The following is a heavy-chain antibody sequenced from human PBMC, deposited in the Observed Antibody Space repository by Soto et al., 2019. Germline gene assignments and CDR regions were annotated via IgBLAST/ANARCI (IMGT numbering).Heavy chain of an antibody. CDR1: GGSISSYY. CDR2: IYYSGIT. V-gene: IGHV4-59*01. Sequence: SETLSLTCTVSGGSISSYYWSWIRQPPGKGLEWIGYIYYSGITDYNPSLKSRVTISVDTSKSQFSLKLSSVTAADTAVYYCARGGGVYYFDYWGQGALVTVSS. CDR3: ARGGGVYYFDY. D-gene: IGHD2-8*02. J-gene: IGHJ4*02.